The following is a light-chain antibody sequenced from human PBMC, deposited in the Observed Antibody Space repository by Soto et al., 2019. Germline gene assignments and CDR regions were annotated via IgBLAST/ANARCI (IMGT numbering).Light chain of an antibody. CDR1: SGSIASNH. CDR2: KND. V-gene: IGLV6-57*04. CDR3: HSYDTNSVV. J-gene: IGLJ2*01. Sequence: NFMLTQPHSVSESPGKTVTISCTRSSGSIASNHVQWYQQRPGSAPTTMIYKNDQRPSGVPDRFSGSIDSSSNSASLTISGLKTEDEADYYCHSYDTNSVVFGGGTKLTVL.